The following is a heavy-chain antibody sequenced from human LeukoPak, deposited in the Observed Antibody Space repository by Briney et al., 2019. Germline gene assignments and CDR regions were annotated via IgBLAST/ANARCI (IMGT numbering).Heavy chain of an antibody. Sequence: GESLKISCKGSGYSFTSYWIGWVRQMPGKGLERMGIIYPGDSDTRYSPSFQGQVTISADKSISTAYLQWSSLKASDTAMYYCARIEYSSSTLFDYWGQGTLVTVSS. V-gene: IGHV5-51*01. CDR1: GYSFTSYW. J-gene: IGHJ4*02. D-gene: IGHD6-6*01. CDR2: IYPGDSDT. CDR3: ARIEYSSSTLFDY.